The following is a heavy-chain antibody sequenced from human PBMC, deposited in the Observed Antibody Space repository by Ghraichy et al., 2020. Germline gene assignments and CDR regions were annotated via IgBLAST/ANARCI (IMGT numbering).Heavy chain of an antibody. D-gene: IGHD1-7*01. V-gene: IGHV4-39*01. Sequence: SETLSLTCTVSGGSISSSSYYWGWIRQPPGKGLEWIGSIYYSGSTYYNPSLKSRVTISVDTSKNQFSLKLSSVTAADTAVYYCARHFGTRGYYYGMDVWGQRTTVTVPS. CDR3: ARHFGTRGYYYGMDV. J-gene: IGHJ6*02. CDR1: GGSISSSSYY. CDR2: IYYSGST.